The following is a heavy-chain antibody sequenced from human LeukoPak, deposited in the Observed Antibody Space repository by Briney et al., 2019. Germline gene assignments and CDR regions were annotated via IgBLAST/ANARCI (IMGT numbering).Heavy chain of an antibody. Sequence: SGGSLRLSCAASGFTFSSYGMHRVRQAPGKGLEWVAVIWYDGSNKYYADSVKGRFTISRDNSKNTLYLQMNSLRAEDTAVYYCTKNSRVNYYFDYWGQGTLVTVSS. CDR2: IWYDGSNK. V-gene: IGHV3-33*06. J-gene: IGHJ4*02. CDR3: TKNSRVNYYFDY. CDR1: GFTFSSYG. D-gene: IGHD3-10*01.